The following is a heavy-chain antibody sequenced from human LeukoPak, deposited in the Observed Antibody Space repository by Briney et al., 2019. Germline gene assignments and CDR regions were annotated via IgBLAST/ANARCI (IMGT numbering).Heavy chain of an antibody. Sequence: PGGSLRLSCAASGFTVSSNYMTWVRQAPGKGLEWVSVIYSGGSTYYGDSVKGRFTISRDNSKNTLYLQMNSLRAEDTAVYYCARAEIAAAGAGLVYYYMDVWGKGTTVTVSS. CDR2: IYSGGST. J-gene: IGHJ6*03. V-gene: IGHV3-53*01. CDR1: GFTVSSNY. D-gene: IGHD6-13*01. CDR3: ARAEIAAAGAGLVYYYMDV.